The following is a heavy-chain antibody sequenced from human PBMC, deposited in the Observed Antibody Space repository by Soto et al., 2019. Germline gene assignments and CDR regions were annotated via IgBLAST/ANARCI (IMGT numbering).Heavy chain of an antibody. CDR1: GGSISSYF. Sequence: PSETLSLTCTVSGGSISSYFWSWIRQPPGKGLEWIGYIYYSGSTNYNASLKSRVTMSIDTSKKQFSLKLRSVTAADTAVYYCARGNDILTGYYPSNFDDSGQGTLVTVSS. D-gene: IGHD3-9*01. CDR3: ARGNDILTGYYPSNFDD. CDR2: IYYSGST. V-gene: IGHV4-59*08. J-gene: IGHJ4*02.